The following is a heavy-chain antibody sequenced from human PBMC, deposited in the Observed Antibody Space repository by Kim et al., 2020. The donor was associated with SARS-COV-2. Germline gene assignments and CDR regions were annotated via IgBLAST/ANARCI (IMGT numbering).Heavy chain of an antibody. CDR2: INPNSGGT. V-gene: IGHV1-2*02. CDR1: GYTFTGYY. Sequence: ASVKVSCKASGYTFTGYYMHWVRQAPGQGLEWMGWINPNSGGTNYAQKFQGRVTMTRDTSISTAYMELSRLRSDDTAVYYCAGGEDYDFGSGYYSYFDYWGQGTLVTVSS. J-gene: IGHJ4*02. CDR3: AGGEDYDFGSGYYSYFDY. D-gene: IGHD3-3*01.